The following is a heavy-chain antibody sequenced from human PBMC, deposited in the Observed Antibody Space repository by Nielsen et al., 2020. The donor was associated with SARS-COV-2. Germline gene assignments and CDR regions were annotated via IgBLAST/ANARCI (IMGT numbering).Heavy chain of an antibody. J-gene: IGHJ6*02. CDR2: IYWNDDK. V-gene: IGHV2-5*01. Sequence: WIRQPPGKALEWLALIYWNDDKRYSPSLKSRLTITKDTSKNQVVLTMTNMDPVDTATYYCARTAVAGAYYYYYGMDVWGQGTTVTVSS. D-gene: IGHD6-19*01. CDR3: ARTAVAGAYYYYYGMDV.